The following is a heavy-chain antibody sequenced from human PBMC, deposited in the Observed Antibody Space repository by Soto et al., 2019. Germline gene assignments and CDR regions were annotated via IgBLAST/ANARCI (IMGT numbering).Heavy chain of an antibody. CDR2: IGPNPTNT. D-gene: IGHD2-2*01. J-gene: IGHJ4*02. V-gene: IGHV3-23*05. Sequence: EVQLLESGGGLVQPGRSLRLSCAASGFPFSATGMLWVRQPPGGGLEWVSAIGPNPTNTKYTDSVKGRFTISRDNSKSTVFLQMTNLRAEDTALYYCTTARHCSSDACPAAEWGQGTLITVSS. CDR1: GFPFSATG. CDR3: TTARHCSSDACPAAE.